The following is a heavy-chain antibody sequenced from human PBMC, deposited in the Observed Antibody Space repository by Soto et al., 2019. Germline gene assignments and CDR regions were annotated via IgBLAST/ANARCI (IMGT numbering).Heavy chain of an antibody. CDR2: MNPGSGDT. CDR3: ARMATFASLNWFDP. CDR1: GYSFTNND. D-gene: IGHD3-16*02. Sequence: ASVKVSCKASGYSFTNNDVSWVRQATGQGLEWMGWMNPGSGDTGNAQKFQGRVTMTRDISIATAYKELSSLRSDDTAIYYCARMATFASLNWFDPWGQGTLVTVSS. V-gene: IGHV1-8*01. J-gene: IGHJ5*02.